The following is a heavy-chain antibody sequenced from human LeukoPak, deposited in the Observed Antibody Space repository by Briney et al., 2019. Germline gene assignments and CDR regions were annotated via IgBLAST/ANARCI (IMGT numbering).Heavy chain of an antibody. Sequence: GGSLRLSRAASGFSVSSNHMSWVRQSPGKGLEWVSVIFSGGNTNYAASVGGRFTISRDTSKNTLFLQINNLRAEDTAIYYCVRDRSDSSAWSIGDYWGQGTLVTVSS. CDR1: GFSVSSNH. CDR3: VRDRSDSSAWSIGDY. V-gene: IGHV3-66*01. J-gene: IGHJ4*02. CDR2: IFSGGNT. D-gene: IGHD6-19*01.